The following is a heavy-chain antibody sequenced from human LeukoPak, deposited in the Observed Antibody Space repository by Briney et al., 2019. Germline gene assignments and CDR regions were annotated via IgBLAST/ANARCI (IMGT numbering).Heavy chain of an antibody. J-gene: IGHJ4*02. CDR3: TRDGGSWSHLDY. D-gene: IGHD2-15*01. V-gene: IGHV3-73*01. Sequence: GGSLKLPCAGFGFIFSDFAIHWVRQASGKGLEWVGRIDTRDKGSATAYAASVRGRFAISRDDSESTAYLQMTGLKTEDTAVYFCTRDGGSWSHLDYWGQGALVTVSS. CDR2: IDTRDKGSAT. CDR1: GFIFSDFA.